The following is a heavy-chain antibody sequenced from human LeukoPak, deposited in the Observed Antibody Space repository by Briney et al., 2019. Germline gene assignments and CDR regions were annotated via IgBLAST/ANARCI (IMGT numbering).Heavy chain of an antibody. J-gene: IGHJ4*02. CDR2: ISSSGNTI. CDR1: EFIFKKYA. CDR3: ARDDYPDY. D-gene: IGHD4-11*01. Sequence: PGGSLRLSCAVSEFIFKKYAMNWVRQAPGKGLEWVSYISSSGNTIYYADSVKGRFTISRDNAKSSLYLQMNSLRAEDTAVYYCARDDYPDYWGQGTLVTVSS. V-gene: IGHV3-48*04.